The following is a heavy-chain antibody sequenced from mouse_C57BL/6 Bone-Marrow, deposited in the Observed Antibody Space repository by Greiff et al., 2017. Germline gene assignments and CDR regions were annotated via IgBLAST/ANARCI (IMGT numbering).Heavy chain of an antibody. V-gene: IGHV14-4*01. J-gene: IGHJ1*03. CDR3: TTGYYPYWYFDV. D-gene: IGHD2-3*01. Sequence: EVQLQESGAELLRPGASVKLSCTASGFNIKDDYMHWVKQRPEQGLEWIGWIDPENGDTEYASKFQGKATITADTSSNTAYLQLSSLTSEDTAVYYCTTGYYPYWYFDVWGTGTTVTVSS. CDR1: GFNIKDDY. CDR2: IDPENGDT.